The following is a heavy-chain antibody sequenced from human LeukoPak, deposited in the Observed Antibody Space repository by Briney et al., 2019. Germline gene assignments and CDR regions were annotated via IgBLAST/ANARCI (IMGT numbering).Heavy chain of an antibody. Sequence: SETLSLTCTVSGGSISSYYWSWIRQPPGKGLEWIGYIYYSGSTNYNPSLKSRVTISVDTSKNQFSLKLSSVTAADTAVYYCARDSLGEGGYSSSTFDYWGQGTLVTVSS. CDR1: GGSISSYY. V-gene: IGHV4-59*01. CDR2: IYYSGST. D-gene: IGHD6-13*01. J-gene: IGHJ4*02. CDR3: ARDSLGEGGYSSSTFDY.